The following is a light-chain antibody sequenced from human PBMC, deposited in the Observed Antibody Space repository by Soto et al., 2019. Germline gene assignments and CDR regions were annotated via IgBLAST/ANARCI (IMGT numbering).Light chain of an antibody. V-gene: IGKV3-11*01. CDR3: QQYNNWPRT. CDR1: QSVSSY. CDR2: GAS. Sequence: IVLTQSPATLSLSPGERATLSCRASQSVSSYLAWYQQKPGQAPRLLIYGASSRATGIPDRFSGSGSGTDFTLTISRLEPEDFAVYYCQQYNNWPRTFGQGTKVDIK. J-gene: IGKJ1*01.